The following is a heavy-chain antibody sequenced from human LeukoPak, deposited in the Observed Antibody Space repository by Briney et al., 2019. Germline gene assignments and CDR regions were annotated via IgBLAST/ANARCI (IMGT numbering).Heavy chain of an antibody. V-gene: IGHV4-39*01. CDR3: ATLVSTRYYFDY. CDR2: IYYGGSP. J-gene: IGHJ4*02. CDR1: GGSISTTTNS. D-gene: IGHD5/OR15-5a*01. Sequence: SETLSLTCNVSGGSISTTTNSWGWAWIRQRPTKGLEWIGSIYYGGSPYYTSSLKSRVTISVDTSKNQFSLRLTSVTAADTAVYFCATLVSTRYYFDYWGQGTLVTVSS.